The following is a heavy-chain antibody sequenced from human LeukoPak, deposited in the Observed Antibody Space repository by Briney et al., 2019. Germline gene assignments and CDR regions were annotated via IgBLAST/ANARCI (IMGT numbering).Heavy chain of an antibody. D-gene: IGHD6-19*01. J-gene: IGHJ4*02. Sequence: SETLSLTCTVSGGSISSSSYYWGWIRQPPGKGLEWIGSIYYSGSTYYNPSLKSRVTISVDTSKNQFSLKLSSVTAADTAVYYCASSGWYVHYFDYWGQGTLVTVSS. CDR1: GGSISSSSYY. V-gene: IGHV4-39*01. CDR2: IYYSGST. CDR3: ASSGWYVHYFDY.